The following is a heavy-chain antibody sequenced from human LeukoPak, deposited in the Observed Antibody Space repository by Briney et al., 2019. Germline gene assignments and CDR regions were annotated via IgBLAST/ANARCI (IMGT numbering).Heavy chain of an antibody. D-gene: IGHD3-10*01. CDR2: IYHSGST. CDR3: ARVLKAGYGSGSYYDWFDP. J-gene: IGHJ5*02. V-gene: IGHV4-30-2*01. CDR1: GGSISSGGYS. Sequence: SETLSLTCAVSGGSISSGGYSWSWIRQPPGKGLEWIGYIYHSGSTYYNPSLKSRVTISVDRSKNQFSLKLSSVTAADTAVYYCARVLKAGYGSGSYYDWFDPWGQGTLVTVSS.